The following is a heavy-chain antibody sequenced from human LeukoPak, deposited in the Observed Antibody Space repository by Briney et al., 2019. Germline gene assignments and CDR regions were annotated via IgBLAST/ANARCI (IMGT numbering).Heavy chain of an antibody. CDR1: GFPLSSYS. CDR2: ISSSSSYI. V-gene: IGHV3-21*01. D-gene: IGHD4-11*01. Sequence: GGSLRDSCAASGFPLSSYSMNWVRQAPGKGLEWVSSISSSSSYIYYADSVKGRFTISRDNAKNSLYLQMNSLSAEDTAVYYCARDLQTDYCYYYGVDVWGQGTTVTVSS. J-gene: IGHJ6*02. CDR3: ARDLQTDYCYYYGVDV.